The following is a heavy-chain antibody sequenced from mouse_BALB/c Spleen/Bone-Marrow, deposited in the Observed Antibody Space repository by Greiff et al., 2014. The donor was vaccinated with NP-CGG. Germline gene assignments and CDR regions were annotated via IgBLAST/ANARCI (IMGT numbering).Heavy chain of an antibody. V-gene: IGHV5-6*01. CDR2: ISSGGSNT. CDR3: ARHQRYYAMDY. J-gene: IGHJ4*01. Sequence: EVKLQESGGDLVKPGGSLKLSCAASGFTFSSYGMSWGRQTPDKRLEWVATISSGGSNTYYPDSVKGRFTISRDNAKNTLYLQMSSLKSEDTATYYCARHQRYYAMDYWGQGTSVTVSS. CDR1: GFTFSSYG.